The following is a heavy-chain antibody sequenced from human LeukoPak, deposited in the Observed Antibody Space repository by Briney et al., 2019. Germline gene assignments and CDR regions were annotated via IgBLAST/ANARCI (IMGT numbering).Heavy chain of an antibody. CDR3: ARGGRGSSYALYKSYYYYGMDV. Sequence: SGGSLRLSCAASGFTFSSYGMHWVRQAPGKGLEWVAVISYDGSNKYYADSVKGRFTISRDNAKNSLYLQMNSLRAEDTAVYYCARGGRGSSYALYKSYYYYGMDVWGQGTTVTVSS. CDR2: ISYDGSNK. J-gene: IGHJ6*02. D-gene: IGHD2-2*01. CDR1: GFTFSSYG. V-gene: IGHV3-30*03.